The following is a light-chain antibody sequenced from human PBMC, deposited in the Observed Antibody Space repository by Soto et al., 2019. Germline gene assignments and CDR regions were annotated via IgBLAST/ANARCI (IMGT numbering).Light chain of an antibody. V-gene: IGKV3-20*01. CDR1: QSVYNNY. CDR2: GAS. CDR3: QQYGNSVT. J-gene: IGKJ4*01. Sequence: EIVFTQSPGTVSFSPGERATLSCKASQSVYNNYIAWYQQSPGQAPRVLIYGASTRATGTPDRFSGRGSGTDFTFTISRLEPEDSAVYYCQQYGNSVTFGGGTKVDIK.